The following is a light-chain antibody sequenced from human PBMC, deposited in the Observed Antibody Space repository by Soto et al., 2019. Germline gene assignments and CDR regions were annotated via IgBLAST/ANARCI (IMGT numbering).Light chain of an antibody. Sequence: DIQMTQSPSSLSASVGDRVTITCRASQSISSYLNWYQQKPGKAPKLLIYAASSLQSRVPSRLSGSGSGTDFTLTISSLQPEDFATYYCQQSYSTPPTFGQGTKLDIK. CDR2: AAS. V-gene: IGKV1-39*01. CDR1: QSISSY. CDR3: QQSYSTPPT. J-gene: IGKJ2*01.